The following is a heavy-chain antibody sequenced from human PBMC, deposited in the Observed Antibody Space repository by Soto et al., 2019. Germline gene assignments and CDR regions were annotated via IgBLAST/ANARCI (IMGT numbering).Heavy chain of an antibody. J-gene: IGHJ4*02. CDR1: GFTFSSYG. CDR2: ISYDGSNK. CDR3: AKDQVPDY. V-gene: IGHV3-30*18. Sequence: LRLSCAASGFTFSSYGMHWVRQAPGKGLEWVAVISYDGSNKYYADSVKGRFTISRDNSKNTLYLQMNSLRAEDTAVYYCAKDQVPDYWGQGTLVTVSS.